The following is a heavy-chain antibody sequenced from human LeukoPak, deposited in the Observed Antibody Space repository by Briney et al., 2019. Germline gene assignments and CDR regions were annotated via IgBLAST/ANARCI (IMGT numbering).Heavy chain of an antibody. V-gene: IGHV4-34*01. Sequence: SETLSLTRAVYGESFSGYYWSWIRQPPGKGLDWIGEINHSGNTNYKPSIKSRVTISVDTSKNQCSLKVSSVTAADTAVYYCASTHTYGSSTSCLYYYYMDVWGKGTTVTVSS. D-gene: IGHD2-2*01. CDR2: INHSGNT. CDR1: GESFSGYY. J-gene: IGHJ6*03. CDR3: ASTHTYGSSTSCLYYYYMDV.